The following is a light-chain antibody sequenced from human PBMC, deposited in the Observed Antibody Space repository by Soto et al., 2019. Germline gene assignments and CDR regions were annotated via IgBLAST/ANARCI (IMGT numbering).Light chain of an antibody. CDR1: SSDVGGYNY. CDR3: SSYAGTHVV. Sequence: QSVLTQPPSASGSPGQPVTISRTGTSSDVGGYNYVSWYQQHPGKAPKLMIYDVSKRPSGVPDRFSGSKSGNAASLTVSGLQADDEADYYCSSYAGTHVVFGTGTRSPS. V-gene: IGLV2-8*01. J-gene: IGLJ1*01. CDR2: DVS.